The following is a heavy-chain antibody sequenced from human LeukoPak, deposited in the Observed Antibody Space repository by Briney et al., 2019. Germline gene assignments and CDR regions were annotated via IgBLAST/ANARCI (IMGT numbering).Heavy chain of an antibody. CDR2: ISSSSSYI. V-gene: IGHV3-21*04. CDR1: GFTFSSYS. D-gene: IGHD3-10*01. CDR3: AKAIYYYGSGSYSYGMDV. Sequence: GGSLRLSCAASGFTFSSYSMNWVRQAPGKGLEWVSSISSSSSYIYYADSVKGRFTISRDNSKNTLYLQMNSLRAEDTAVYYCAKAIYYYGSGSYSYGMDVWGQGTTVTVSS. J-gene: IGHJ6*02.